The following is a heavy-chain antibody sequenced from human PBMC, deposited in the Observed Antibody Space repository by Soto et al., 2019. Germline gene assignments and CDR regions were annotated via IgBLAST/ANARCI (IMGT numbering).Heavy chain of an antibody. CDR2: IYPGDSDT. J-gene: IGHJ6*02. V-gene: IGHV5-51*01. Sequence: PGESLKISCKGSGYSFTNYWIGWVRQMPGKGLEWMGIIYPGDSDTRYSPSFQGQVTISADKSISTAYLQWSSLKASDTAMYYFARTDSGSYPYYYYYGMDVWGQGTTVTVSS. CDR1: GYSFTNYW. D-gene: IGHD1-26*01. CDR3: ARTDSGSYPYYYYYGMDV.